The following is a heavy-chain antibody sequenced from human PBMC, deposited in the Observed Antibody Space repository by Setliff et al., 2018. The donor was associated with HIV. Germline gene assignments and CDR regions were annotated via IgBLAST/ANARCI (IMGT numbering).Heavy chain of an antibody. CDR1: GGSISSGGYS. D-gene: IGHD2-8*01. CDR2: ISYSGTT. Sequence: PSETLSLTCIVSGGSISSGGYSWSWIRQPPGKGLEWIGYISYSGTTYYNPSLKSRVTISVDTSENQFSLKLNSVTAADTAVYCCARRGRDGVFIMFATGFDPWGQGALVTVSS. J-gene: IGHJ5*02. V-gene: IGHV4-30-4*08. CDR3: ARRGRDGVFIMFATGFDP.